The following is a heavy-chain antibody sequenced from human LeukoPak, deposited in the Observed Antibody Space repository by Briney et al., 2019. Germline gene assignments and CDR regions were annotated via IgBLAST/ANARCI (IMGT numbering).Heavy chain of an antibody. J-gene: IGHJ6*03. CDR1: GGSFSGYY. CDR3: ARGLSSSWIDYYYYYMDV. Sequence: PSETLSLTCAVYGGSFSGYYWSWIRQPPGKGLEWIGEINHSGSTNYNPSLKSRVTISVDTSKNQFSLKLSSVTAADTAVYYCARGLSSSWIDYYYYYMDVWGKGTTVTVSS. CDR2: INHSGST. V-gene: IGHV4-34*01. D-gene: IGHD6-13*01.